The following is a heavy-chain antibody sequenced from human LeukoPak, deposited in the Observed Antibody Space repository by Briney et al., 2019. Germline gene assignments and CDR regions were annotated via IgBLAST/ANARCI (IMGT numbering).Heavy chain of an antibody. V-gene: IGHV3-48*02. CDR1: GFTFSTYS. J-gene: IGHJ4*02. CDR3: ARGPAAAIDY. Sequence: GGSLRLSCSASGFTFSTYSMNWVRQAPGKGLEWVSFITGSSNTIYYADSVKGRFTISRDNAKNSLYLQMNSLRDEDTAVYYCARGPAAAIDYWGQGTLVTVSS. CDR2: ITGSSNTI. D-gene: IGHD2-2*01.